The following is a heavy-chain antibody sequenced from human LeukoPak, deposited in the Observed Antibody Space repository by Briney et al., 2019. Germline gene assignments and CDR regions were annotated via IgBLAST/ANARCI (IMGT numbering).Heavy chain of an antibody. CDR1: GFTFSSYG. D-gene: IGHD2-2*01. CDR3: AKSSWDVVVVNYYYGMDV. J-gene: IGHJ6*02. V-gene: IGHV3-30*18. Sequence: GGSLRLSCAASGFTFSSYGMNWVRQAPGKGLEWVAVISYDGSNKYYADSVKGRFTISRDNSKNTLYLQMNSLSAEDTAVYYCAKSSWDVVVVNYYYGMDVWDQGTTVTVSS. CDR2: ISYDGSNK.